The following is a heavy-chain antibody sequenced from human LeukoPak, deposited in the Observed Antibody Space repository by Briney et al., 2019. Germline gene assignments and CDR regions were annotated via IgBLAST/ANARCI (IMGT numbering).Heavy chain of an antibody. D-gene: IGHD5-18*01. Sequence: GGSLRLSCAASGFTFSSYAMSWVRQAPGKGLEWVSAISGSGGSTYYADSVKGRFTISRDNSKNTLYLQMNSLRAEDTAVYYCARLTRGYSYGCPDYWGQGTLVTVSS. CDR1: GFTFSSYA. V-gene: IGHV3-23*01. CDR2: ISGSGGST. J-gene: IGHJ4*02. CDR3: ARLTRGYSYGCPDY.